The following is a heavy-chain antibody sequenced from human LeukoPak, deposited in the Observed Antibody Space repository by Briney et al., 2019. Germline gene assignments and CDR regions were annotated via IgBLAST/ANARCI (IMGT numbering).Heavy chain of an antibody. D-gene: IGHD3-3*01. V-gene: IGHV4-39*01. Sequence: SETLSLTCTVAGGSISSSSDYWGWIRQPPGKGLEWIGSIHYSGSTYYNPSLKSRVTISVDTSKNQFSLKLSSVAAADTAVYHCARQGIFGVVIAFRGYYFDYWGQGTMVTVSS. CDR1: GGSISSSSDY. CDR2: IHYSGST. CDR3: ARQGIFGVVIAFRGYYFDY. J-gene: IGHJ4*02.